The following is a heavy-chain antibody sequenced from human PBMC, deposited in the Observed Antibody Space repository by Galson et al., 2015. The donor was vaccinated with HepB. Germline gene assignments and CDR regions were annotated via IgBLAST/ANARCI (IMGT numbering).Heavy chain of an antibody. J-gene: IGHJ4*02. Sequence: SETLSLTCTVSGGSMSPYYWTWIRQPPGGRLEWIAYIYYNGRTTNYNPSVKSRATISVDTSNNQFSLKLTSVTTADTALYHCARDPPNSGVGVDKWGQGTLVTVSS. CDR2: IYYNGRTT. CDR3: ARDPPNSGVGVDK. CDR1: GGSMSPYY. D-gene: IGHD6-25*01. V-gene: IGHV4-59*01.